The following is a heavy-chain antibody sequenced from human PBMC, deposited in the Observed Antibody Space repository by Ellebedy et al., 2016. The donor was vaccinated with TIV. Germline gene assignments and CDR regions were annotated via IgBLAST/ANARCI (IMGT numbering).Heavy chain of an antibody. CDR2: ISGSTGPI. J-gene: IGHJ5*02. Sequence: GGSLRLSXVGSGFTFSNYALTWVRQAPGKGLEWISYISGSTGPIHYADSVKGRFTISSDKARNLLYLEMNNLRADDTAVYYCASRLGIGPWGQGTLVTVSS. V-gene: IGHV3-48*01. CDR1: GFTFSNYA. CDR3: ASRLGIGP. D-gene: IGHD3-16*01.